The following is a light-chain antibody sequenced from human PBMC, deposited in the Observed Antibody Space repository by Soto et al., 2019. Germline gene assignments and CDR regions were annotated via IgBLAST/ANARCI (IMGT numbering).Light chain of an antibody. Sequence: EIVVTQSPATLSVSPGERATLSCRASQSVNSNYLAWYQQKPGQAPRLLIYGISKRATDIPDRFGGSGSGTEFTLTISSLQPEDFATYYCQQHGQWPITFGQGTRLEIK. CDR3: QQHGQWPIT. V-gene: IGKV3D-15*01. CDR1: QSVNSN. CDR2: GIS. J-gene: IGKJ5*01.